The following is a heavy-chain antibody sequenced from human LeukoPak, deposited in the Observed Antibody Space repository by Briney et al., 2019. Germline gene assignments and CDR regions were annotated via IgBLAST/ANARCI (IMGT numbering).Heavy chain of an antibody. CDR3: AKDRCSSTSCPNWFDP. CDR2: ISGSGGST. CDR1: GFTFSSYG. Sequence: GGSLRLSCAASGFTFSSYGMSWVRQAPGKGLEWVSAISGSGGSTYYADSVKGRFTISRDNSKNTLYLQMNRVTSGDTAVYHCAKDRCSSTSCPNWFDPWGQGTLVTVSP. V-gene: IGHV3-23*01. D-gene: IGHD2-2*01. J-gene: IGHJ5*02.